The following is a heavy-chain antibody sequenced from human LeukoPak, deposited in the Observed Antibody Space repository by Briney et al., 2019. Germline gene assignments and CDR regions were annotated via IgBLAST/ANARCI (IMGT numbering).Heavy chain of an antibody. D-gene: IGHD3-16*02. J-gene: IGHJ4*02. CDR2: ISAYNGNT. CDR1: GYTFTSYG. Sequence: ASVTVSCKASGYTFTSYGISWVRQAPGQGLEWMGWISAYNGNTNYAQKLQGRVTMTTDTSTSTAYMELRSLRSDDTAVYYCARDGGIMITFGGVIANYWGQGTLVTVSS. V-gene: IGHV1-18*01. CDR3: ARDGGIMITFGGVIANY.